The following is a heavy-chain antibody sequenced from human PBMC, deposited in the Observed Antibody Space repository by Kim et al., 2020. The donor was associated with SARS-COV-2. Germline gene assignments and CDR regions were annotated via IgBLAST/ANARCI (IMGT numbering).Heavy chain of an antibody. CDR3: AREAFVNGSDF. CDR2: IRQDGAVR. Sequence: GGSLRLSCAASGFTFSDYWMSWVRQAPGKALEWVANIRQDGAVRSYVASLKDRFTISRDNAKSSLYLQMNGLRADDTAVYYCAREAFVNGSDFWGQGTLV. V-gene: IGHV3-7*03. D-gene: IGHD1-26*01. J-gene: IGHJ4*02. CDR1: GFTFSDYW.